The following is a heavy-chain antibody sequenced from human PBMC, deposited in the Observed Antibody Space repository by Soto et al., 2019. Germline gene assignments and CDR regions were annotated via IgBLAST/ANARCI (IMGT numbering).Heavy chain of an antibody. CDR2: ISSSSFSI. CDR1: GFTFRSYS. D-gene: IGHD6-6*01. J-gene: IGHJ6*02. CDR3: ARNESSNIYGMDV. V-gene: IGHV3-21*01. Sequence: GGSLRLSCAASGFTFRSYSMNWVRQAPGKGLEWVSSISSSSFSINYADSVKGRFSISRDNAQNSLHLQMSNLRAEDTAVYYCARNESSNIYGMDVWGQGTTVTVSS.